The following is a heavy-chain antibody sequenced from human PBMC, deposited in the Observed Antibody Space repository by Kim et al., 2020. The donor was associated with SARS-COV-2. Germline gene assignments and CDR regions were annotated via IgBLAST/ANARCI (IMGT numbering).Heavy chain of an antibody. V-gene: IGHV3-11*01. Sequence: GGSLRLSCAASGFTFSDYYMSWIRQAPGKGLEWVSYISSSGSTIYYADSVKGRFTISRDNAKNSLYLQMNSLRAEDTAVYYCARDRWRKQQLVQAYYYYYYGMDVWGQGTTVTVSS. CDR3: ARDRWRKQQLVQAYYYYYYGMDV. CDR1: GFTFSDYY. J-gene: IGHJ6*02. CDR2: ISSSGSTI. D-gene: IGHD6-13*01.